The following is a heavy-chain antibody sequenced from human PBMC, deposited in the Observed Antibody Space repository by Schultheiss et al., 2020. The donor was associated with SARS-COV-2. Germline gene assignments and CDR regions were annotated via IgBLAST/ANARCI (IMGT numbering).Heavy chain of an antibody. Sequence: GGSLRLSCAASGFTFSSYEMNWVRQAPGKGLEWVSYNSSSGSTIYYADSVKGRFTISRDNAKNSLYLQMNSLRAEDTAVYYCAREHTDIDYWGQGTLVTVSS. CDR3: AREHTDIDY. J-gene: IGHJ4*02. CDR2: NSSSGSTI. V-gene: IGHV3-48*03. CDR1: GFTFSSYE.